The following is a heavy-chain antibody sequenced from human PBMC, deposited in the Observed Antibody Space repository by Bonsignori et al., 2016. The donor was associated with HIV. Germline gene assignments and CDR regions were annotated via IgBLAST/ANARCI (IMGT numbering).Heavy chain of an antibody. J-gene: IGHJ4*02. V-gene: IGHV1-2*02. CDR2: INPNSGGT. D-gene: IGHD3-22*01. CDR3: ARSADYYDSSGYSDY. Sequence: WVRQAPGQGLEWMGWINPNSGGTNYAQKFQGRVTMTRDTSISTAYMELSRLRSDDTAVYYCARSADYYDSSGYSDYWGQGTLVTVSS.